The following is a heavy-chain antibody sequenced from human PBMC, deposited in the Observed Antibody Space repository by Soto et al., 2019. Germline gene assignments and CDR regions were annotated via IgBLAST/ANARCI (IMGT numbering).Heavy chain of an antibody. CDR2: VYYTGST. J-gene: IGHJ3*02. Sequence: SETLSLTCTVSGASISSSYWSWIRQSSGKGLEWIGYVYYTGSTNYAPSLQSRVTISVDTSKNQFSLKVSSVTAADTAVYYCARGYYDSRGQSNTFDIWGQGTMVT. V-gene: IGHV4-59*01. CDR1: GASISSSY. D-gene: IGHD3-22*01. CDR3: ARGYYDSRGQSNTFDI.